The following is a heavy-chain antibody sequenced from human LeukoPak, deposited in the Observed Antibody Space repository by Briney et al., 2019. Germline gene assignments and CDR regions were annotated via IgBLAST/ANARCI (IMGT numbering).Heavy chain of an antibody. D-gene: IGHD1-26*01. Sequence: GGSLRLSCAASGLTFSSYAMHWVRQAPGKGLEWVAVMSYDGSNKYYADSVKGRFTISRDNSKNTLYLQMNSLRAEDTAVYYCARLGRGSYPYYYYYYYMDVWGKGTTVTVSS. CDR3: ARLGRGSYPYYYYYYYMDV. CDR1: GLTFSSYA. V-gene: IGHV3-30*04. J-gene: IGHJ6*03. CDR2: MSYDGSNK.